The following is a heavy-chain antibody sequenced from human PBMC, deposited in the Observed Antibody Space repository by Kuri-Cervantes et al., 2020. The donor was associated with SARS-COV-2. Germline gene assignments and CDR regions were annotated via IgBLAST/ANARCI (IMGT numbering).Heavy chain of an antibody. CDR1: GFTFSSYW. CDR3: ARDALDYYDSSLDY. Sequence: GESLKISCAASGFTFSSYWMSWVRQAPGKGLEWVANIKQDGSEKYYVDSVKGRFTISRDNAKNSLYLQMNSLRAEDTAVYYCARDALDYYDSSLDYWGQGTLVTVSS. V-gene: IGHV3-7*01. D-gene: IGHD3-22*01. CDR2: IKQDGSEK. J-gene: IGHJ4*02.